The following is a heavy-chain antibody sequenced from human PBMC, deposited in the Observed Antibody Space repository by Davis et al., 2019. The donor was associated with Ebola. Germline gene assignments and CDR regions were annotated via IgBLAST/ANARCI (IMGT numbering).Heavy chain of an antibody. J-gene: IGHJ4*02. Sequence: GESLKISCAASGFTFSSYWMHWVRQAPGKGLVWVSRINSDGSSTSYADSVKGRFTISRDNSKNTLYLQMNGLRVEDTAIYYCAKVKYYSTWRGGFDSWGQGTLVTVSS. CDR3: AKVKYYSTWRGGFDS. CDR2: INSDGSST. CDR1: GFTFSSYW. D-gene: IGHD6-13*01. V-gene: IGHV3-74*01.